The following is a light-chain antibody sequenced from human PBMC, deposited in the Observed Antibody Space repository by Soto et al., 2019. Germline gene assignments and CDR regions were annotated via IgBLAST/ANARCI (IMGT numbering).Light chain of an antibody. CDR3: QHYSTCPWT. CDR2: GAS. Sequence: EIVMTQSPATLSVSPGERATLSCRASQSVSSKLAWYQQKPGQGPRLLIYGASTRATGIPARFSGSGSGTEFTLTITSLQSEDFAIYYCQHYSTCPWTFGQGTKVEIK. CDR1: QSVSSK. V-gene: IGKV3-15*01. J-gene: IGKJ1*01.